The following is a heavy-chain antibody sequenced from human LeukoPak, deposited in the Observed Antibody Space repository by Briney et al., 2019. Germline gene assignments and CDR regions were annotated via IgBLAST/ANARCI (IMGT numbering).Heavy chain of an antibody. Sequence: GGSLRLSFAASGINFSGYAMHWVRQAPGKGLEWVAIISYDGRNKNYADSVKGRLTISRDNSNNMLFLQLNSLRTDDTAVYFCATAYSSGWADYWGQGTLVTVSS. CDR3: ATAYSSGWADY. J-gene: IGHJ4*02. D-gene: IGHD6-19*01. CDR1: GINFSGYA. CDR2: ISYDGRNK. V-gene: IGHV3-30*04.